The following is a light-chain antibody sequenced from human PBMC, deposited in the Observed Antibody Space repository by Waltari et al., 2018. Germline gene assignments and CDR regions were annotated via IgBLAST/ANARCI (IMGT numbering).Light chain of an antibody. CDR3: QQYDNLPLT. Sequence: DIQMTQSPSSLSASVGDRVTITCQASQDIRNYLIWYQQKPRKAPKLLIYDASNLETGVPSRFSGSGSGTDFTFTISSLQPEDIATYYCQQYDNLPLTFGGGTKVELK. V-gene: IGKV1-33*01. CDR1: QDIRNY. J-gene: IGKJ4*01. CDR2: DAS.